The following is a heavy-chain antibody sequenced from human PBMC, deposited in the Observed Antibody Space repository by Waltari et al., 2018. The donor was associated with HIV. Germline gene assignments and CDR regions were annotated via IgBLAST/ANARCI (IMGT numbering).Heavy chain of an antibody. CDR3: ARRVAARYYGMDV. J-gene: IGHJ6*02. CDR2: IYYSGST. V-gene: IGHV4-39*01. Sequence: QLQLQESGPGLVKPSETLSHTCTVSGGSNSSSSHYWGWNRQPPGKGLEWIGSIYYSGSTYYNPSLKSRVTISVDTSKNQFSLKLSSVTAADTAVYYCARRVAARYYGMDVWGQGTTVTVSS. CDR1: GGSNSSSSHY. D-gene: IGHD6-6*01.